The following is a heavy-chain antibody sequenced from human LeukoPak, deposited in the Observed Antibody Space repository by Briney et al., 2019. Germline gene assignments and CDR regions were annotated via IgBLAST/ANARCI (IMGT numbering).Heavy chain of an antibody. CDR3: ARDPYYYDSSGYYRSRNFDY. CDR2: ISAYNGNT. D-gene: IGHD3-22*01. J-gene: IGHJ4*02. CDR1: GYTFTIYG. Sequence: GASVKVSCKASGYTFTIYGISWVRQAPGQGLEWMGWISAYNGNTNYAQKLQGRVTMTTDTSTSTAYMELRSLRSDDTAVYYCARDPYYYDSSGYYRSRNFDYWGQGTLVTVSS. V-gene: IGHV1-18*01.